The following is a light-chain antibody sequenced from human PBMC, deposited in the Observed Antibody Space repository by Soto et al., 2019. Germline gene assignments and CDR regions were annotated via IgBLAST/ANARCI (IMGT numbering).Light chain of an antibody. Sequence: DMPMTQSPSSLSASVGDRVTITCRASQSISSYLNWYQQKPGKAPKLLIYAASSLQSDVPSRFSGSGSGTDFTLTISSLQPEDFATYYCQQSYSSLWTFGQGTKVEIK. CDR2: AAS. CDR1: QSISSY. CDR3: QQSYSSLWT. V-gene: IGKV1-39*01. J-gene: IGKJ1*01.